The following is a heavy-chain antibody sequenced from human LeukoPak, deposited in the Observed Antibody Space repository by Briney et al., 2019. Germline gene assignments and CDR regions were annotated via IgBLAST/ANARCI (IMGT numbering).Heavy chain of an antibody. D-gene: IGHD2-2*01. CDR1: GGSFSGYY. J-gene: IGHJ6*03. V-gene: IGHV4-34*01. CDR2: INHSGST. CDR3: AREGCSSTSCYYYYYYMDV. Sequence: SETLSLTCAVYGGSFSGYYWSWIRQPPGKGLEWIGEINHSGSTNYNPSLKSRVTISVDTSKNQFSLKLSSVTAADTAVYYCAREGCSSTSCYYYYYYMDVWGKGTTVTVSS.